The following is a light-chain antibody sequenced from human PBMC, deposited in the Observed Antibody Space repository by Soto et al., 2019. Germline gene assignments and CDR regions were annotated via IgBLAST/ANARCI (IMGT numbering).Light chain of an antibody. Sequence: QSVLTQPASVSGSPGQSITISCTGTSSDVGGYNYVSWYQQHPGKAPKLIIYEVSNRPSGVSNRFSGSKSGDTASLTISGIHAEDEAHYYCSSYPSSSTLYVFGTGTKLTVL. V-gene: IGLV2-14*01. CDR3: SSYPSSSTLYV. J-gene: IGLJ1*01. CDR2: EVS. CDR1: SSDVGGYNY.